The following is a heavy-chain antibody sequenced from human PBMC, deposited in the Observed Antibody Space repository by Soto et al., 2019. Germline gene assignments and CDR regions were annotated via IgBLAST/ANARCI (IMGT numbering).Heavy chain of an antibody. CDR3: TRDASRDSSARGWFDP. CDR1: GYTFTGYY. Sequence: ASVKVSCKASGYTFTGYYMHWVRQAPGKGLEWVSTISSNSAYIYYTDALRGRFTISRDNAKNSLHLQMNSLRAEDTAVYYCTRDASRDSSARGWFDPWGPGTLVTVSS. D-gene: IGHD6-13*01. V-gene: IGHV3-21*01. J-gene: IGHJ5*02. CDR2: ISSNSAYI.